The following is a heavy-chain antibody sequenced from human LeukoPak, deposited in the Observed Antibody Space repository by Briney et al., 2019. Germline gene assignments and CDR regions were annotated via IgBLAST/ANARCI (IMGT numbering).Heavy chain of an antibody. Sequence: PGGSLRLSCAASGFTVSSNYMSWVRQAPGKGLEWVSVIYSGGSTYYEDSVKGRFTIPRDNSENTLYLQMNSLRAEDTAVYYCARDHYDILTGYTPLGYWGQGTLVTVSS. V-gene: IGHV3-53*01. J-gene: IGHJ4*02. CDR1: GFTVSSNY. CDR2: IYSGGST. D-gene: IGHD3-9*01. CDR3: ARDHYDILTGYTPLGY.